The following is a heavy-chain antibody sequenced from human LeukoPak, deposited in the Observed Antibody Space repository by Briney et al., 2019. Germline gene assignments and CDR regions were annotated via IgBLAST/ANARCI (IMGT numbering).Heavy chain of an antibody. CDR2: VSGSGGTT. CDR1: GFTFSSYA. D-gene: IGHD6-13*01. Sequence: GGSLRLSCAASGFTFSSYAMSWVRQAPGKGLWWVSGVSGSGGTTYYADSVEGRFTISRDNAKNSLHLPMNGLRAEDTAVYYCARDRPIAAAGSPYFDYWGQGTLVTVSS. J-gene: IGHJ4*02. V-gene: IGHV3-23*01. CDR3: ARDRPIAAAGSPYFDY.